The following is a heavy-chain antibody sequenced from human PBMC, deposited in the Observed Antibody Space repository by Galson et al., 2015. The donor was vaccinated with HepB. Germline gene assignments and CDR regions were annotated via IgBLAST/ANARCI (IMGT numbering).Heavy chain of an antibody. CDR2: INAGNGNT. CDR1: GYTFTSYA. V-gene: IGHV1-3*01. Sequence: SVKVSCKASGYTFTSYAMHWVRQAPGQRLEWMGWINAGNGNTKYSQKFQGRVTITRDTSASTAYMELSSLRSEDTAVYYCARPHAYSSGWYQNDKGSEYFQHWGQGTLVTVSS. D-gene: IGHD6-19*01. J-gene: IGHJ1*01. CDR3: ARPHAYSSGWYQNDKGSEYFQH.